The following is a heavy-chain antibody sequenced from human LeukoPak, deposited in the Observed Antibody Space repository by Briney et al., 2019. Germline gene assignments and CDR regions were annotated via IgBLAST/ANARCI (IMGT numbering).Heavy chain of an antibody. D-gene: IGHD3-22*01. CDR2: IYYSGST. J-gene: IGHJ4*02. Sequence: SETLSLTCTVSGGSISSYYWSWIRQPPGKGLEWIGYIYYSGSTNYNPSLKSRVTISVDTSKNQFSLKLSSVTAADTAVYYCARAKRDYYDSSGYFQDYWGQGTLVTVSS. CDR3: ARAKRDYYDSSGYFQDY. CDR1: GGSISSYY. V-gene: IGHV4-59*01.